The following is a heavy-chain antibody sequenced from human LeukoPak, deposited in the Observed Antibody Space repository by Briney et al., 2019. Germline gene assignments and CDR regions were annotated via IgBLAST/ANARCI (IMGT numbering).Heavy chain of an antibody. CDR3: AKDQDRYGSGSWPFDY. CDR2: ISGSGGST. Sequence: GGSLRLSCAASGFTFSSYAMSWVRQAPGKGLEWVSAISGSGGSTYYADSVKGRFTISRDNSKNPLYLQMNSLRAEDTAVYYCAKDQDRYGSGSWPFDYWGQGTLVTVSS. V-gene: IGHV3-23*01. CDR1: GFTFSSYA. D-gene: IGHD3-10*01. J-gene: IGHJ4*02.